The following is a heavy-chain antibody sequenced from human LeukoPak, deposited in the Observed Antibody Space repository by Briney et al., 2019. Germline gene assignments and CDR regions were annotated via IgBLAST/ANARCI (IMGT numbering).Heavy chain of an antibody. CDR2: IYYSGST. V-gene: IGHV4-59*01. CDR3: ARALSYGVLTGYHFDY. D-gene: IGHD3-9*01. Sequence: SETLSLTCTVSGGSISSYYWSWIRQPPGKGLEWIGYIYYSGSTNYNPSLKSRVTISVDTSKNQFSLKLSSVTAADTAVYYCARALSYGVLTGYHFDYWGQGTLVTVSS. J-gene: IGHJ4*02. CDR1: GGSISSYY.